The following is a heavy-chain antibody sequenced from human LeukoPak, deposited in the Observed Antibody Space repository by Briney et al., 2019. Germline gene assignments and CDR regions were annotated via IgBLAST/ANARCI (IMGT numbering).Heavy chain of an antibody. V-gene: IGHV4-4*07. CDR3: ARGDYGGNPLNS. CDR1: GGSISSYY. CDR2: IYTSGST. J-gene: IGHJ4*02. D-gene: IGHD4-17*01. Sequence: SETLSLTCTVSGGSISSYYWSWIRQPPGKGLEWIGRIYTSGSTNYNPSLKGRVTMSVDTSKNQFSLKLSSVTAADTAVYYCARGDYGGNPLNSWGQGTLVTVSS.